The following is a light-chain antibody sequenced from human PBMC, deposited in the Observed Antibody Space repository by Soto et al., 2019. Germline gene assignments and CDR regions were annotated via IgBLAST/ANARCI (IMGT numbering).Light chain of an antibody. CDR3: HQRINWPRT. V-gene: IGKV3-11*01. CDR1: QSVSSY. J-gene: IGKJ2*01. CDR2: DAS. Sequence: DIVLTQSPATLSLSPGERATLSCRASQSVSSYLAWNQQKPGQAPMLLIYDASNRATGIPARFSGSGSGTDFTLTFSSLGPEDSAVYYCHQRINWPRTFGQGTKLEIK.